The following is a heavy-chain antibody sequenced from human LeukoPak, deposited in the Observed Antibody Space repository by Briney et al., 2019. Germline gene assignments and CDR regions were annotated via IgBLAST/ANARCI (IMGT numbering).Heavy chain of an antibody. J-gene: IGHJ6*02. CDR3: ARATFRGATGHYYYGMDV. CDR1: GGSFSGYY. Sequence: SETLSLTCAAYGGSFSGYYWTWIRQPPGKGLEWIAEINQSGSTNYNPSLKSRVTMSGDTSKNQFSLKVSLVTAADTAVYYCARATFRGATGHYYYGMDVWGQGTTVTVSS. V-gene: IGHV4-34*01. CDR2: INQSGST. D-gene: IGHD3-16*01.